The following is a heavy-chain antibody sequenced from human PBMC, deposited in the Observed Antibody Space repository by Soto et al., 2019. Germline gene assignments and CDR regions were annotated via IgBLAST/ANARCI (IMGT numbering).Heavy chain of an antibody. CDR1: GGTFSSYT. V-gene: IGHV1-69*02. D-gene: IGHD2-15*01. CDR3: ASCVGGSCYSGYFDY. J-gene: IGHJ4*02. Sequence: ASVKVSCTASGGTFSSYTISWVRQAPGQGLEWMGRIIPILGIANYAQKFQGRVTITADKSASTAYMELSSLRSEDTAVYYCASCVGGSCYSGYFDYWGQGTLVTVSS. CDR2: IIPILGIA.